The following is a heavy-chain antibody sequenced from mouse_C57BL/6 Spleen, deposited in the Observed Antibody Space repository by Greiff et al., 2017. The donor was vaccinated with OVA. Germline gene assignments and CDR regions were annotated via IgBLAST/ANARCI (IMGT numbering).Heavy chain of an antibody. V-gene: IGHV5-12*01. Sequence: EVKLVESGGGLVQPGGSLKLSCAASGFTFSDYYMYWVRQTPEKRLEWVAFISNGGGSTYYPDTVKGRFTISRDNAKNTLYLQMSRLKSEDTAMYYCARPIYYDYDGFAYWGQGTLVTVSA. CDR3: ARPIYYDYDGFAY. CDR1: GFTFSDYY. CDR2: ISNGGGST. J-gene: IGHJ3*01. D-gene: IGHD2-4*01.